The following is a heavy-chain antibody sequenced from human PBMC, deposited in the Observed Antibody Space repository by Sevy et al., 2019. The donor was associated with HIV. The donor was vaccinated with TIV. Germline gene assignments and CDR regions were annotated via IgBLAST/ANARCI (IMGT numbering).Heavy chain of an antibody. CDR2: INPNSGGT. CDR1: GYTFTGYY. CDR3: ARGTGYDFWSGYYENWFDP. Sequence: ASVKVSCKASGYTFTGYYMHWVRQAPGQGLEWMGWINPNSGGTNYAQKFQGWVTMTRDTSISTAYMELGRLRSDETAVYYCARGTGYDFWSGYYENWFDPWGQGTLVTVSS. V-gene: IGHV1-2*04. D-gene: IGHD3-3*01. J-gene: IGHJ5*02.